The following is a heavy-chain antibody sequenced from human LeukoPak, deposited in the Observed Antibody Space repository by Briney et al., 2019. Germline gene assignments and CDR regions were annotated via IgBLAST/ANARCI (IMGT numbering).Heavy chain of an antibody. J-gene: IGHJ4*02. D-gene: IGHD3-22*01. V-gene: IGHV1-18*01. CDR2: ISAYNGNT. Sequence: ASVKVSCKASGYTFTSYGISWVRQAPGQGLEWMGWISAYNGNTNYAQKLQGRVTITADESTSTAYMELSSLRSEDTAVYYCARDSYYDSSGYYLFYWGQGTLVTVSS. CDR3: ARDSYYDSSGYYLFY. CDR1: GYTFTSYG.